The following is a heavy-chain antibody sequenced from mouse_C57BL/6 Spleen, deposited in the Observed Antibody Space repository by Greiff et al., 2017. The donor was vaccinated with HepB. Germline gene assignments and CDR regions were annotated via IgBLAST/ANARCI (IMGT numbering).Heavy chain of an antibody. CDR3: AKKRSYYENAMDY. CDR2: IWRGGST. CDR1: GFSLTSYG. V-gene: IGHV2-5*01. D-gene: IGHD2-10*01. Sequence: QVQLQQSGPGLVQPSQSLSITCTVSGFSLTSYGVHWVRQSPGKGLEWLGVIWRGGSTDYNAAFMSRLSITKDNSKSQVFFKMNSLQADDTAIYYCAKKRSYYENAMDYWGQGTSVTVSS. J-gene: IGHJ4*01.